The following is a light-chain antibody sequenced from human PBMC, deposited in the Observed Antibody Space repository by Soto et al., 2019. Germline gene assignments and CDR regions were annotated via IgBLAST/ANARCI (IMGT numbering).Light chain of an antibody. Sequence: QSALTQPASVSGSPGQSITISCTGTSSDVGGYNYVSWYQQHPGKAPKLMMYNVSNRPSGVSNRFSGSKSGNTASLTISGLQAEDEADYYCSSSTSSSTVVFGGGTKLTVL. V-gene: IGLV2-14*01. CDR3: SSSTSSSTVV. CDR2: NVS. J-gene: IGLJ2*01. CDR1: SSDVGGYNY.